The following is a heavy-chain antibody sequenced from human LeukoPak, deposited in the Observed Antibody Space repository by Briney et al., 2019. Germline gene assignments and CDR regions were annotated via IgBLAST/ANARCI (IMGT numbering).Heavy chain of an antibody. CDR2: IIPIFGTA. J-gene: IGHJ6*03. Sequence: AASVKVSCKASGGTFSSYAISWVRQAPGQGLEWMGRIIPIFGTANYAQKFQGRVTITTDESTSTAYMELSSLRSEDTAVYYCARHLGYCSSTSCLEYYYYYYMDVWGKGTTDTVSS. CDR3: ARHLGYCSSTSCLEYYYYYYMDV. D-gene: IGHD2-2*01. V-gene: IGHV1-69*05. CDR1: GGTFSSYA.